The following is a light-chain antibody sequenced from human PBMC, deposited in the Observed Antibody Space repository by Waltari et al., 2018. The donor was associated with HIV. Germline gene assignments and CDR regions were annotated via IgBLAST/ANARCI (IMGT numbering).Light chain of an antibody. J-gene: IGLJ3*02. V-gene: IGLV2-14*03. CDR1: SSDVGGFNF. Sequence: QSALTQPASVSGSPEQSITISCPGSSSDVGGFNFVSWYQQHRGKAPRVLIYDVTTRPSGVSDRFSGSRSGDTASLTISGLQPEDEADYYCESYTSTSVWVFGGGTRLTVL. CDR3: ESYTSTSVWV. CDR2: DVT.